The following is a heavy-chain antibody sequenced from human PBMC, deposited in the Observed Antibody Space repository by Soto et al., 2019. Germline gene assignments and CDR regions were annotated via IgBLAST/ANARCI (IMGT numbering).Heavy chain of an antibody. V-gene: IGHV1-69*13. J-gene: IGHJ4*02. Sequence: SVKVSCKASGGTFSSYAISCVRQAPGQGLEWMGGIIPIFGTANYAQKFQGRVTITADESTSTAYMELSSLRSEDTAVYYCAGYSSSWYPLFDYWGQGTLVTVSS. D-gene: IGHD6-13*01. CDR1: GGTFSSYA. CDR3: AGYSSSWYPLFDY. CDR2: IIPIFGTA.